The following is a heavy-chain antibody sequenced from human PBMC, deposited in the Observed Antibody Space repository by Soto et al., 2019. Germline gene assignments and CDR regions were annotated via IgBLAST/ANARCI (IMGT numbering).Heavy chain of an antibody. D-gene: IGHD3-22*01. CDR3: AKDTYYHDSSGYYVFDY. CDR2: INAGNGNT. CDR1: GYTFTSYA. V-gene: IGHV1-3*01. J-gene: IGHJ4*02. Sequence: GASVKVSCKASGYTFTSYAMHWVRQAPGQRLEWMGWINAGNGNTKYSQKFQGRFTISRDNSKNTLYLQMNSLRAEDAAVYYCAKDTYYHDSSGYYVFDYWGQGTLVTVSS.